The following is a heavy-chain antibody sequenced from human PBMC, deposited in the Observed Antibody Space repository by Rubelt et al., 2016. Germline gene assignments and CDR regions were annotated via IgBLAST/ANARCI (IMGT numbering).Heavy chain of an antibody. J-gene: IGHJ6*02. V-gene: IGHV3-20*04. CDR2: ISWNGGGP. CDR1: GFTFDDFG. D-gene: IGHD2-2*01. Sequence: GGSLRLSCTASGFTFDDFGMTWVRQVPGKGLEWVSGISWNGGGPGYAASLKGRFTISRDNSKNTLDLQMNSLRAEDTAVYYCSKAAHCSSTTCHVHGMDVWGQGTTVTVSS. CDR3: SKAAHCSSTTCHVHGMDV.